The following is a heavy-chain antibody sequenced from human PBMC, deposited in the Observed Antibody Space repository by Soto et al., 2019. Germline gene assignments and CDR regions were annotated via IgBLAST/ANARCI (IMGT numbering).Heavy chain of an antibody. D-gene: IGHD1-20*01. CDR1: GFTFSNAW. J-gene: IGHJ4*02. CDR2: IKSKTDGGVK. Sequence: GGSLRLSCAASGFTFSNAWMNWVRQAPGKGLEWVGRIKSKTDGGVKDYAAPVKGRFTISRDDSKHTLYLQMNSLKTEDTSVYYCTTDRWDGSIKFMFGYWGQGTLVTVSS. V-gene: IGHV3-15*07. CDR3: TTDRWDGSIKFMFGY.